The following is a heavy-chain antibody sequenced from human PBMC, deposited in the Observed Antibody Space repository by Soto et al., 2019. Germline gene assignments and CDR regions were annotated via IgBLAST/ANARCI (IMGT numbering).Heavy chain of an antibody. CDR2: ISSSSSYI. CDR3: ARDLLGYCSSTSCPDAFDI. V-gene: IGHV3-21*01. CDR1: GFTFSSYS. J-gene: IGHJ3*02. Sequence: GGSLRLSCAASGFTFSSYSMNWVRQAPGKGLEWVSSISSSSSYIYYADSVKGRLTISRDNAKNSLYLQMNGLGAEDTAVYYCARDLLGYCSSTSCPDAFDIWGQGTMVTVSS. D-gene: IGHD2-2*01.